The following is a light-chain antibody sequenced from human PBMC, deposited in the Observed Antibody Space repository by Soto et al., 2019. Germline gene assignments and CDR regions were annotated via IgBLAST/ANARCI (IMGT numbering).Light chain of an antibody. V-gene: IGLV2-14*01. CDR2: DVS. J-gene: IGLJ1*01. CDR3: SSYTSSSTLYV. CDR1: SSDVGGYNY. Sequence: LTQPASVSGSPGQSITISCTGTSSDVGGYNYVSWYQQHPGKAPKLMIYDVSNRPSGVPNRFSGSKSGNTASLTISGLQAEDEADYYCSSYTSSSTLYVFGTGTKVTVL.